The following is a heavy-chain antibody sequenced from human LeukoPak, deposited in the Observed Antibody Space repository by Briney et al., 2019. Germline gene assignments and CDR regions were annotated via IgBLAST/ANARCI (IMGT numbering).Heavy chain of an antibody. D-gene: IGHD3-3*01. CDR3: ARGITIFGVVPKQFDD. CDR2: ISSSSSYI. V-gene: IGHV3-21*01. CDR1: GFTFSSYS. Sequence: GGSLRLSCAASGFTFSSYSMNWVRQAPGKGLEWVSSISSSSSYIYYADSVKGRFTISRDNAKNSLYLQMNSLRAEDTAVYYCARGITIFGVVPKQFDDWGQGTLVTVSS. J-gene: IGHJ4*02.